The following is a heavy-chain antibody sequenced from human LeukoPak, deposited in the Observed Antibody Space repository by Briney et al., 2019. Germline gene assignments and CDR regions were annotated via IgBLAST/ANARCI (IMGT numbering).Heavy chain of an antibody. CDR1: GYTFTNYI. J-gene: IGHJ4*02. Sequence: ASVKVSCKASGYTFTNYIITWVRQAPGQGLGWMGWISAYNGNTNYAQKLQGRVTMTTDTSTSTAYMELRSLRSDDTAVYYCARGYFDWLEIPYDYWGQGTLVTVSS. V-gene: IGHV1-18*01. CDR3: ARGYFDWLEIPYDY. D-gene: IGHD3-9*01. CDR2: ISAYNGNT.